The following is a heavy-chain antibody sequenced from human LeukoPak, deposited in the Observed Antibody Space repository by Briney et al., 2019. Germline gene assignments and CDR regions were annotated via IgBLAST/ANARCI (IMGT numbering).Heavy chain of an antibody. Sequence: ASVKVSCKASGYTFTSYAMHWVRQAPGQRLEWMGWINAGNGNTKYSQKFQGRVTITRDTSASTAYMELSSLRSEDTAVYYCARGRLWFGELLGFDYWGQGTLVTVSS. CDR1: GYTFTSYA. CDR2: INAGNGNT. CDR3: ARGRLWFGELLGFDY. V-gene: IGHV1-3*01. J-gene: IGHJ4*02. D-gene: IGHD3-10*01.